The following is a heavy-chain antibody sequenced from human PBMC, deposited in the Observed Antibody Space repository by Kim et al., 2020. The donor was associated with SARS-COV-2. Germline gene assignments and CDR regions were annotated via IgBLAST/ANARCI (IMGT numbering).Heavy chain of an antibody. Sequence: GGSLRLSCAASGFTFSSYAMHWVRQAPGKGLEWVAVISYDGSNKYYADSVKGRFTISRDNSKNTLYLQMNSLRAEDTAVYYCASRGYDSSGYYYSRLDPSFDYWGQGTLVTVSS. CDR2: ISYDGSNK. V-gene: IGHV3-30-3*01. CDR3: ASRGYDSSGYYYSRLDPSFDY. CDR1: GFTFSSYA. D-gene: IGHD3-22*01. J-gene: IGHJ4*02.